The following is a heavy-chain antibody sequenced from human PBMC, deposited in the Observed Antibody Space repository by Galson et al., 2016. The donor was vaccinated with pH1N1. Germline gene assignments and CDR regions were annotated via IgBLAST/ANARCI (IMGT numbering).Heavy chain of an antibody. CDR3: ARDQNWNLDY. D-gene: IGHD1-1*01. Sequence: SVKVSCKASGYMFASYGISWVRQAPGKGPEWLGWISTSKGNTKNAQRLLDRVTMTRDTSTSTVFMELTSLRSDDTAIYYCARDQNWNLDYWGQGTLVTVSS. CDR2: ISTSKGNT. CDR1: GYMFASYG. V-gene: IGHV1-18*01. J-gene: IGHJ4*02.